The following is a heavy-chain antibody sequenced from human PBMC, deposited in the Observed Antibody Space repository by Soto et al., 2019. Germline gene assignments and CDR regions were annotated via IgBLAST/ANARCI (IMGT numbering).Heavy chain of an antibody. CDR3: ARGLAPSKLELREGVFFDY. J-gene: IGHJ4*02. Sequence: GGSLRLSCAASGFTFSSYAMSWVRQAPGKGLEWVSAISGSGGSTYYADSVKGRFTISRDNSKNTLYLQMNSLRAEETAVYYCARGLAPSKLELREGVFFDYWGQGTLVTVSS. D-gene: IGHD1-7*01. CDR2: ISGSGGST. V-gene: IGHV3-23*01. CDR1: GFTFSSYA.